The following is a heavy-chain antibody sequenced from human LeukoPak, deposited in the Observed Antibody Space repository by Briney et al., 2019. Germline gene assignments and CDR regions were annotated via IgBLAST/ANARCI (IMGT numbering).Heavy chain of an antibody. J-gene: IGHJ4*02. V-gene: IGHV4-59*01. CDR3: ARGLYYYSPLDY. CDR2: IYYSGST. Sequence: SETLSLTCTVSGGSISSYYWSWIRQPPGKGLEWIGYIYYSGSTNYNPSLKSRVTISVDTSKNQFSLKLSSVTAADTAVHYCARGLYYYSPLDYWGQGTLVTVSS. CDR1: GGSISSYY. D-gene: IGHD3-22*01.